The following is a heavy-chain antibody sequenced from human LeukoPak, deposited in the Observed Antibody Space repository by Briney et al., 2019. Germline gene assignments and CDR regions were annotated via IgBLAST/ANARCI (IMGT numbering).Heavy chain of an antibody. CDR3: ARDARGYGGKAGAFDI. CDR1: GFTFSSYT. CDR2: ISNSGGST. D-gene: IGHD5-18*01. V-gene: IGHV3-23*01. J-gene: IGHJ3*02. Sequence: GSLRLSCAASGFTFSSYTMSWVRQAPGKGLEWVSSISNSGGSTYYADSVKGRFTISRDNSKNTLYLQMNSLRAEDTAVYYCARDARGYGGKAGAFDIWGQGTMVTVSS.